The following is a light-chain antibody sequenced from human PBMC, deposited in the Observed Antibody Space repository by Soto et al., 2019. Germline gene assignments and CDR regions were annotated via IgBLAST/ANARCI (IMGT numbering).Light chain of an antibody. CDR3: AAWDDSLKAI. CDR2: SSY. J-gene: IGLJ7*01. CDR1: SSNIGSNS. V-gene: IGLV1-44*01. Sequence: QSVLTQPPSVSGTRGQRVTISCSGSSSNIGSNSVNWYQQFPGTAPRLLIYSSYQRPSGVPDRFSGSQSGTSASLAISGLQSDDEAVYYCAAWDDSLKAIFGGGTQLTVL.